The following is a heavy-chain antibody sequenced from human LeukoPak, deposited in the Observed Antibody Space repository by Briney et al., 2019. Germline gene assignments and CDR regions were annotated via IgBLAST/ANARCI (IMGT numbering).Heavy chain of an antibody. V-gene: IGHV4-59*11. D-gene: IGHD2-2*01. CDR2: IYYTGTT. Sequence: SETLSLTCTVGGGSLSGHYWGWIRQPPGKGLELVGHIYYTGTTFYNPSLNSRITITLDASRNQFSLRLTSVIAADTAVYYCARFSWGCSTASCYLTNWGQGTLVTVSS. J-gene: IGHJ4*02. CDR1: GGSLSGHY. CDR3: ARFSWGCSTASCYLTN.